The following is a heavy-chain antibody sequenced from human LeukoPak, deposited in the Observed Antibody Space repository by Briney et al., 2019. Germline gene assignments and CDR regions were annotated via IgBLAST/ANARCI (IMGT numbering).Heavy chain of an antibody. J-gene: IGHJ3*02. Sequence: GGSLRLSCTASGFTLSAYAMMWVRQAPGKGPEWVSAIRGGGGSAFYADSVKGRFTISRDNSKYTLFLQMNGLRAEDTAVYYCARDPNGDYIGAFDMWGPGTMVTVSS. CDR3: ARDPNGDYIGAFDM. CDR1: GFTLSAYA. V-gene: IGHV3-23*01. CDR2: IRGGGGSA. D-gene: IGHD4-17*01.